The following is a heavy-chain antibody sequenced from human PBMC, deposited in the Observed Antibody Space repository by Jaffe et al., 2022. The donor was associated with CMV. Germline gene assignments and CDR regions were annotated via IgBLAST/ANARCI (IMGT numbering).Heavy chain of an antibody. CDR2: ISYSDRSDSTV. CDR1: GITFSTYE. J-gene: IGHJ4*02. CDR3: ASTLTIFGVVSGFDH. V-gene: IGHV3-48*03. D-gene: IGHD3-3*01. Sequence: DVHLVESGGDLVQPGGSLRLSCAVSGITFSTYEMMWVRQAPGKGLEWISFISYSDRSDSTVYYRDSVQGRFTISRDNAKNSLYLQMDSLTVEDTGIYYCASTLTIFGVVSGFDHWGQGTRVTVSS.